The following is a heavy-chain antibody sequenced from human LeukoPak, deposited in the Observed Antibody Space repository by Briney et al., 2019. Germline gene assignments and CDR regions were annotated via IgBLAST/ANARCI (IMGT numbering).Heavy chain of an antibody. CDR2: IIPIFGTA. CDR3: ARGGGNSRLGGYYYYYMDV. J-gene: IGHJ6*03. Sequence: SVKVSCKASGGTFSSYAISWVRQAPGQGLEWMGRIIPIFGTANYAQKLQGRVTITTDESTSTAYMDLSSLRSEDTAVYYCARGGGNSRLGGYYYYYMDVWGKGTTVTVSS. D-gene: IGHD4-23*01. V-gene: IGHV1-69*05. CDR1: GGTFSSYA.